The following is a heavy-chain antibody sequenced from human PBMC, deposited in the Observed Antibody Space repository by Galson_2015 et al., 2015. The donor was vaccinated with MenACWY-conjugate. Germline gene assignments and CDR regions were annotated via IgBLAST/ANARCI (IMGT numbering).Heavy chain of an antibody. J-gene: IGHJ4*02. CDR3: ARPYCSGGSCYSDPFDY. CDR2: IYPGDSDT. Sequence: QSGASVIKPGESLSISCTGSGSSFPHYWVAWVRQMPGKGLEWMGIIYPGDSDTRYRPSFQGQVTISADKSISTAYLQWSSLKASDAAMYDCARPYCSGGSCYSDPFDYWGQGTLVTVSS. CDR1: GSSFPHYW. V-gene: IGHV5-51*01. D-gene: IGHD2-15*01.